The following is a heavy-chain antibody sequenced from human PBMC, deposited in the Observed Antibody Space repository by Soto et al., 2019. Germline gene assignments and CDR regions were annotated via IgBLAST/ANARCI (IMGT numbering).Heavy chain of an antibody. J-gene: IGHJ5*02. CDR3: ARDLRGYEGKAAEKEWFDP. CDR1: GGTFSSYA. D-gene: IGHD6-25*01. CDR2: IIPIFGTA. Sequence: SVKVSCKASGGTFSSYAISWVRQAPGQGLEWMGGIIPIFGTANYAQKFQGRVTITADESTSTAYMELSSLRSEDTAVYYCARDLRGYEGKAAEKEWFDPWGQGPLGTASS. V-gene: IGHV1-69*13.